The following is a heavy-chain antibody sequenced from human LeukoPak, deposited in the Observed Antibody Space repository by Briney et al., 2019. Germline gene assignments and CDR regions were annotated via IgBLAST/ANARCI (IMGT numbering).Heavy chain of an antibody. Sequence: GGSLRLSCAASGFTSSIYAMHWVRQAPGKGLEYVSSITSNGDNTYYANSVKGRFTTSRDNSKDTLYLQMGSLRPEDMAVYYCARDRAGVGEYWGQGTLVTVSS. CDR1: GFTSSIYA. CDR2: ITSNGDNT. J-gene: IGHJ4*02. D-gene: IGHD2-8*01. V-gene: IGHV3-64*01. CDR3: ARDRAGVGEY.